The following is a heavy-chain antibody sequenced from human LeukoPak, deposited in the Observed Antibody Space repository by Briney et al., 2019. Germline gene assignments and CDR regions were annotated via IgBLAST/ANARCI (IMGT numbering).Heavy chain of an antibody. D-gene: IGHD6-6*01. J-gene: IGHJ4*01. CDR2: IYTSGST. CDR1: GGSISSGSYY. V-gene: IGHV4-61*02. Sequence: SETLFLTCTVSGGSISSGSYYWSWIRQPAGKGLEWIGRIYTSGSTNYNPSLKSRVTISVDTSKNQFSLKLSSVTAADTAVYYCARLRSIAARRXFYYFDYW. CDR3: ARLRSIAARRXFYYFDY.